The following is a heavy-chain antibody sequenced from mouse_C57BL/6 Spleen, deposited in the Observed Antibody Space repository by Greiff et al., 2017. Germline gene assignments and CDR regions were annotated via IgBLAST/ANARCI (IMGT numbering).Heavy chain of an antibody. CDR3: ARTGAGSAWFAY. CDR1: GYTFTDYY. V-gene: IGHV1-19*01. J-gene: IGHJ3*01. D-gene: IGHD2-2*01. CDR2: INPYNGGT. Sequence: VQLKESGPVLVKPGASVKMSCKASGYTFTDYYMNWVKQSHGKSLEWIGVINPYNGGTSYNQKFKGKATLTVDKSSSTAYMELNSLTSEDSAVYYCARTGAGSAWFAYWGQGTLVTVSA.